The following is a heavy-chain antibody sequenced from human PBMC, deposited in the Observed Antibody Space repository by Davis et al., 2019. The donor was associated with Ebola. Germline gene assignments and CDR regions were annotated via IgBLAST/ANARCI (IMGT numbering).Heavy chain of an antibody. J-gene: IGHJ5*02. CDR1: GGTFSSYA. Sequence: KVSCKASGGTFSSYAISWVRQAPGQGLEWMGGIIPIFGTANYAQKFQGRVTITADKSTSTAYMELSSLRSEDTAVYYCARDGRFRDRSWFDPWGQGTLVTVSS. D-gene: IGHD3-10*01. V-gene: IGHV1-69*06. CDR3: ARDGRFRDRSWFDP. CDR2: IIPIFGTA.